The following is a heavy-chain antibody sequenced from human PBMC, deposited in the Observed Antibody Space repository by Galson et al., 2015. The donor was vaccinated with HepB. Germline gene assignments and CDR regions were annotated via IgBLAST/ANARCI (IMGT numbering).Heavy chain of an antibody. D-gene: IGHD1-7*01. J-gene: IGHJ3*02. V-gene: IGHV3-23*01. CDR1: GFTFSSYA. Sequence: FLRLSCAASGFTFSSYAMSWVRQAPGKGLEWVSTISGSSGSTYFADSVKGRFTISRDNSKNTLYLQMNSLRAEDTAVYSCAKDVITGATRGTAFDIWGQGTMVTVSS. CDR3: AKDVITGATRGTAFDI. CDR2: ISGSSGST.